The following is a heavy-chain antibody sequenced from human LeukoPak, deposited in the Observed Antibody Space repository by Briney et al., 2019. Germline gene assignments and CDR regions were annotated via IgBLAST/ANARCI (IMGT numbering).Heavy chain of an antibody. Sequence: PGGSLRLSCAASGFTFSSNAMHWVRQAPGKGLEWVAVISYDGSNKYYADSVKGRFTISRDNARNSLYLQMNNLRGEDTAIYYCARDAGNSGYGCDLWGQGTLVTVSS. V-gene: IGHV3-30-3*01. J-gene: IGHJ5*02. CDR1: GFTFSSNA. CDR2: ISYDGSNK. D-gene: IGHD5-12*01. CDR3: ARDAGNSGYGCDL.